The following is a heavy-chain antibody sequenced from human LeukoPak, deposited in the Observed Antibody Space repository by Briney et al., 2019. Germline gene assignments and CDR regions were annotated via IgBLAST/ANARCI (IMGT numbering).Heavy chain of an antibody. CDR2: IFHSGSP. Sequence: TSETLSLTCAVSGYSISSGYYWGWIRQPPGKGLEWIGSIFHSGSPYYNPSLKSRVTISVDLSKNQFSLKLTSVTAADTAVYYCARTIVVIPAGWFDPWGQGTLVTVSS. D-gene: IGHD2-2*01. J-gene: IGHJ5*02. CDR3: ARTIVVIPAGWFDP. V-gene: IGHV4-38-2*01. CDR1: GYSISSGYY.